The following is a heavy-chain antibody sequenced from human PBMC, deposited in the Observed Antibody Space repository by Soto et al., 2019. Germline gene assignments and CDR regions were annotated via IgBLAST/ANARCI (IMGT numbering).Heavy chain of an antibody. J-gene: IGHJ4*02. D-gene: IGHD1-1*01. Sequence: PGGSLRLSCAASGFTFRMYWMHWVRQVPGKGPEWVSRINDDVISTNYADSVKGRFTISRDNAKNTLYLQMNALRVEDTGVYYCTRGHRTTSTGTGDFWGQGTLVTVSS. CDR1: GFTFRMYW. CDR2: INDDVIST. CDR3: TRGHRTTSTGTGDF. V-gene: IGHV3-74*01.